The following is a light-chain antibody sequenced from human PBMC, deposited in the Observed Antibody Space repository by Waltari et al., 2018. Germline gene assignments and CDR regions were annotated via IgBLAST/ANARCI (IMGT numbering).Light chain of an antibody. CDR3: QTWGTGIQV. CDR2: VNSDGSH. J-gene: IGLJ3*02. CDR1: GEYSAYA. V-gene: IGLV4-69*01. Sequence: LVLTQSPSASASLGASVKLTCSLPGEYSAYAIAWHQQQPLKGPRYLMTVNSDGSHKKGDGISERFSGSSSDLDRYLIISRLQSDDEADYFCQTWGTGIQVFGSGTKLTVI.